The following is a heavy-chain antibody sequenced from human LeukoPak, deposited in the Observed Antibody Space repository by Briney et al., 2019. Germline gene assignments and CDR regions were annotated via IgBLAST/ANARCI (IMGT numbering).Heavy chain of an antibody. Sequence: KPSETLSLTCAVYGGSFSGYYWSWIRQPPGKGLEWIGEINHSGSTNYNPSLKSRVTISVDTSKNQFSLKLSSVTAADTAVYYCARGLNTAMDVWGQGTTVTVSS. D-gene: IGHD5-18*01. CDR2: INHSGST. V-gene: IGHV4-34*01. CDR3: ARGLNTAMDV. J-gene: IGHJ6*02. CDR1: GGSFSGYY.